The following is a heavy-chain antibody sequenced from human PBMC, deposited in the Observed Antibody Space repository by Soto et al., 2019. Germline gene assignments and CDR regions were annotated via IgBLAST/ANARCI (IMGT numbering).Heavy chain of an antibody. CDR2: IGAGYGT. J-gene: IGHJ4*02. CDR1: GFTFGSYA. V-gene: IGHV3-23*01. CDR3: ATPYSSSWFSPFDY. Sequence: GVLRLSCAASGFTFGSYAMSWVRQAPGKGLEWVSSIGAGYGTYYADSVKGRFTISRDNSKNTLYLQMNSLRAEDTAIYYCATPYSSSWFSPFDYWGQGTLVTVSS. D-gene: IGHD6-13*01.